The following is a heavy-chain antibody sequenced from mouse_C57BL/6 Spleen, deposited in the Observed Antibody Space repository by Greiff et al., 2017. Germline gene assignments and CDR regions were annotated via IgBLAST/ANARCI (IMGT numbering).Heavy chain of an antibody. V-gene: IGHV14-4*01. J-gene: IGHJ3*01. CDR2: IDPENGDT. D-gene: IGHD2-5*01. Sequence: VQLQQSGAELVRPGASVKLSCTASGFYINDDYMHWVKQRPEQGREWIGWIDPENGDTEYASKFQGKATITADTYSNTAYLQLSSLTSEDTAVYYCTLSYSNYDAYWGQGTLVTVSA. CDR1: GFYINDDY. CDR3: TLSYSNYDAY.